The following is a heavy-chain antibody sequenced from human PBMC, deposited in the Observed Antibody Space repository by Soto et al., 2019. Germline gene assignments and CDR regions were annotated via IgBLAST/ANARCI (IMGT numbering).Heavy chain of an antibody. CDR2: IWYDGSNK. V-gene: IGHV3-33*01. CDR3: ARRSRFIPPFYHYYYLDF. Sequence: GGSLRLSCAASGFTFSSYGMHWVRQAPGKGLEWVAVIWYDGSNKYYADSVKGRFTISRDNSKNTLYLQMNSLRAEDTAVYYCARRSRFIPPFYHYYYLDFCGKGATVTGSS. J-gene: IGHJ6*03. CDR1: GFTFSSYG. D-gene: IGHD3-3*01.